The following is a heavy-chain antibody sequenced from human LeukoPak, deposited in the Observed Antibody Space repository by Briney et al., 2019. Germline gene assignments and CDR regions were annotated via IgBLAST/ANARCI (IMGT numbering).Heavy chain of an antibody. J-gene: IGHJ4*02. CDR2: INHSGST. CDR3: ARDRPLLFCSGGSCYPDY. CDR1: GGSFSGYY. Sequence: PSETLSLTCAVYGGSFSGYYWSWIRQPPGKGLEWIGEINHSGSTNYNPSLKSRVTISVDTSKNQFSLKLSSVTAADTAVYYCARDRPLLFCSGGSCYPDYWGQGTLVTVSS. V-gene: IGHV4-34*01. D-gene: IGHD2-15*01.